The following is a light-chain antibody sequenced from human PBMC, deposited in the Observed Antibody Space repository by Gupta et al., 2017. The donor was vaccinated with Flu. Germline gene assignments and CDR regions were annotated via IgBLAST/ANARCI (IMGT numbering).Light chain of an antibody. J-gene: IGLJ2*01. CDR2: DDS. CDR3: QVWDSRSAQLI. Sequence: SYELTQPPSVSVAPGKTATITCGGTNIGGQTVHWYQQKSGQAPVVVLYDDSDRPSGIPERFSGSNSGNTAALTISRVEAGDEADYYCQVWDSRSAQLIFGGGTKLTVL. V-gene: IGLV3-21*03. CDR1: NIGGQT.